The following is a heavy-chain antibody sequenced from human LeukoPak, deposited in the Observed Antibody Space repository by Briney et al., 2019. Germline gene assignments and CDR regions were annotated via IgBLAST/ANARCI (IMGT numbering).Heavy chain of an antibody. CDR3: ARGRDCGGDCYSNYFDY. J-gene: IGHJ4*02. Sequence: PSETLSLTCAVYGGSFSGYYWSWIRQPPGKGLEWIGEINHSGSTNYNPSLKSRVTISVDTSKNQFSLKLSSVTAADTAVYYCARGRDCGGDCYSNYFDYWGQGTLVTVSS. V-gene: IGHV4-34*01. CDR2: INHSGST. D-gene: IGHD2-21*02. CDR1: GGSFSGYY.